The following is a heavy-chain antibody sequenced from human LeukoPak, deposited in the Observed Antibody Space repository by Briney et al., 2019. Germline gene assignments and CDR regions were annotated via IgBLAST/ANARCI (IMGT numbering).Heavy chain of an antibody. D-gene: IGHD2-21*02. CDR3: ARDGVTSSVDY. V-gene: IGHV3-30-3*01. CDR2: ISYDGSNK. Sequence: GGSLRLSCAASGFTFSSYAMHWVRQAPGKGLEWVAVISYDGSNKYYADSVKGRFTISRDNSKNTLYLQMNSLRAEDTAGYYCARDGVTSSVDYWGQGTLVTVSS. J-gene: IGHJ4*02. CDR1: GFTFSSYA.